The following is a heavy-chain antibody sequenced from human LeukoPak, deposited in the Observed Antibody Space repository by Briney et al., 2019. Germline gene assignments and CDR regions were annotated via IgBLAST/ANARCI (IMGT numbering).Heavy chain of an antibody. D-gene: IGHD3-22*01. CDR1: VFTFSSYA. V-gene: IGHV3-30*04. Sequence: GGSPSLSCAASVFTFSSYAMHWVRQAAGKGLEWVTVISYDGSNKYYAESVKGRFTISRDNSKNTLYLQMNSLRAEDTAVYYCARDQLDDSSGYSLTLDYWGQGTLVTVSS. J-gene: IGHJ4*02. CDR3: ARDQLDDSSGYSLTLDY. CDR2: ISYDGSNK.